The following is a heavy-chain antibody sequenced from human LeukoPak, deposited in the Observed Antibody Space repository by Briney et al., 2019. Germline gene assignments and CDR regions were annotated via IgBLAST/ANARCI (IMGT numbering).Heavy chain of an antibody. D-gene: IGHD3-22*01. J-gene: IGHJ4*02. CDR2: ISYDGSNK. Sequence: GGSLRFSCAASGFTFSTYAMHWVRQAPGKGLEWVAVISYDGSNKYYADSVKGRFTISRDNSKNTLSLQMNSLRAEDTAVYYCARDNYYDSSRYYPDYWGQGTLVTVSS. CDR3: ARDNYYDSSRYYPDY. CDR1: GFTFSTYA. V-gene: IGHV3-30-3*01.